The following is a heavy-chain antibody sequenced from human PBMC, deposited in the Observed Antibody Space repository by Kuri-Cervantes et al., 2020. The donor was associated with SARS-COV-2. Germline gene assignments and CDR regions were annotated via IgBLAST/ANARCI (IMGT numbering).Heavy chain of an antibody. CDR1: GYTFTSYA. CDR3: ASDGVSGSLSLDF. J-gene: IGHJ4*02. CDR2: IMPALGMP. Sequence: SVKVSCKASGYTFTSYAMNWVRQAPGQGLEWMGGIMPALGMPNYAQKFRSRVTLTADTSTTTAYLELSGLKTEDNALYYCASDGVSGSLSLDFWGQGTLVTVSS. D-gene: IGHD6-19*01. V-gene: IGHV1-69*10.